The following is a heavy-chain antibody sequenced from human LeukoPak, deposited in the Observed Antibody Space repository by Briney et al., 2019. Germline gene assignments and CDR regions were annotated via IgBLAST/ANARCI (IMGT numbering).Heavy chain of an antibody. CDR3: TKFDAPSDRKNY. CDR2: IWYDRSNK. CDR1: GFTFSSYG. J-gene: IGHJ4*02. V-gene: IGHV3-33*06. Sequence: GRSLRLSCAASGFTFSSYGMHWVRQAPGKGLEWVAVIWYDRSNKYYADSVKGRFTISRANSKNTLYMQMNSLRAEDTAVYYCTKFDAPSDRKNYWGQGTLVTVSS.